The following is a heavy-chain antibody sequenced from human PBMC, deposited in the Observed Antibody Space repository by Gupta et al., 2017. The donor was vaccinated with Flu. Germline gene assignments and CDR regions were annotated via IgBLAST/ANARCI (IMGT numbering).Heavy chain of an antibody. J-gene: IGHJ4*02. CDR1: GFTFGEYG. D-gene: IGHD4-17*01. V-gene: IGHV3-49*03. CDR3: SRDGPHDYGDYAIFDN. Sequence: EVQLVQSGGGLVQPGRSLRLSCTASGFTFGEYGVSWFRQAPGKGLEWLGFIRSRAHSETTEYDASVKGRFTISRDDSKNVASLQMNSLRIEDTAVYYCSRDGPHDYGDYAIFDNWGQGTLVTVSS. CDR2: IRSRAHSETT.